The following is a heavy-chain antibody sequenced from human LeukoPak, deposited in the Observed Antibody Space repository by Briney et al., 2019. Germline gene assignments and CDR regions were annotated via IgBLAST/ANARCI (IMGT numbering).Heavy chain of an antibody. D-gene: IGHD5-18*01. CDR2: ISYDGSNK. J-gene: IGHJ4*02. Sequence: GGSLRLSCAASGFTFSNYAMHWVRQAPGKGLEWVAVISYDGSNKYYVDSVKGRFTISRDNAKNSLYLQMNSLRAEDTAVYYCARDRWIQLWDPQADYWGQGTLVTVSS. CDR3: ARDRWIQLWDPQADY. CDR1: GFTFSNYA. V-gene: IGHV3-30*03.